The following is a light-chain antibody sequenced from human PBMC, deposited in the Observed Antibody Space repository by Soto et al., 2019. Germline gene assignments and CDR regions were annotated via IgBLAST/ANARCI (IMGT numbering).Light chain of an antibody. CDR3: SSYTSSSIL. CDR2: EVS. V-gene: IGLV2-14*01. CDR1: SSDVGGYNY. J-gene: IGLJ2*01. Sequence: QSVLTQPASVSGSPGQSITISCTGTSSDVGGYNYVSWYQQHPGKAPNLMIYEVSNRPSGVSNRFSGSKSGNTASLTISGLQAEDEADYYCSSYTSSSILFGGGTKVTVL.